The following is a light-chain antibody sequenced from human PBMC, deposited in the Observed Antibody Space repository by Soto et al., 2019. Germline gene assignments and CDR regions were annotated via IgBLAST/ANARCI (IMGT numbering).Light chain of an antibody. CDR1: SSNIGAGYD. Sequence: QSVLTQPPSGSGAPGQRVTIYCTGSSSNIGAGYDVHWYQQLPGTAPKLLIYGNSNRPSGVPDRFSGSKSGTSASLAITGLQAEDEADYYCQSYDSSLSGVVFGGGTKVTVL. CDR3: QSYDSSLSGVV. V-gene: IGLV1-40*01. J-gene: IGLJ2*01. CDR2: GNS.